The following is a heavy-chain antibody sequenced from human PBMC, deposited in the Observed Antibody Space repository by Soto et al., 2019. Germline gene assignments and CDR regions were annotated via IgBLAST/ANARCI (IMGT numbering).Heavy chain of an antibody. V-gene: IGHV3-21*01. CDR1: GFTFSSYS. D-gene: IGHD2-15*01. Sequence: GSLRLSCAASGFTFSSYSMNWVRQAPGKGLEWVSSISSSSSYIYYADSVKGRFTISRDNAKNSLYLQMNSLRAEDTAVYYCAREYCSGGSCYSGYFQHWGQGTLVTVSS. CDR2: ISSSSSYI. CDR3: AREYCSGGSCYSGYFQH. J-gene: IGHJ1*01.